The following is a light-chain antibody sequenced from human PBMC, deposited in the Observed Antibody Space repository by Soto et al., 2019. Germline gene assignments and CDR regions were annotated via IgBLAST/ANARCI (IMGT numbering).Light chain of an antibody. CDR3: SSYTSSSTPHVV. V-gene: IGLV2-14*01. CDR2: DVS. CDR1: SSDVGGYNY. Sequence: HSALTQPASVSGSPGQSITISCTGTSSDVGGYNYVSWYQQYPGKAPKLMIYDVSNRPSGVSNRFSGSKSGNTDSLTISGLQAEDEADYYCSSYTSSSTPHVVFGGGTKLTVL. J-gene: IGLJ2*01.